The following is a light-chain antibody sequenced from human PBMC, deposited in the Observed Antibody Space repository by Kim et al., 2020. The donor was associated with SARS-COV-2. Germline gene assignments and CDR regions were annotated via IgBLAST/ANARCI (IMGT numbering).Light chain of an antibody. V-gene: IGLV3-1*01. J-gene: IGLJ3*02. CDR3: QAWDSSTGV. CDR2: QDS. Sequence: SYELTQPPSVSVSPGQTASITCSGDKLGDKYACWYQQKPGQSPVLVIYQDSKRPSGIPERFSGSNSGNTASLTISGTQAMDEADYYCQAWDSSTGVFGGGTQLTFL. CDR1: KLGDKY.